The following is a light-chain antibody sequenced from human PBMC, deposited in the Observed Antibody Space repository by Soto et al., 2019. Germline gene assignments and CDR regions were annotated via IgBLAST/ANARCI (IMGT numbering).Light chain of an antibody. J-gene: IGKJ3*01. CDR1: QSVSSSY. CDR2: GAS. Sequence: EIALTQSPGTLSLSPGERATLSCRASQSVSSSYLAWYQQKPGQAPRLLIYGASSRSTGIPERFRGTGSGTDFTLTIMRLEPEDFAVDDCQQYVSSPFSFVPGTKVDIK. V-gene: IGKV3-20*01. CDR3: QQYVSSPFS.